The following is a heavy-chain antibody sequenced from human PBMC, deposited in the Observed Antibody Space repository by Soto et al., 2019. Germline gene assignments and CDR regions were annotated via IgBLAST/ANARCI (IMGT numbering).Heavy chain of an antibody. CDR1: GGSITINNYY. J-gene: IGHJ4*02. V-gene: IGHV4-39*01. CDR2: IYYTGTT. CDR3: AKIFGSCEERFED. D-gene: IGHD2-15*01. Sequence: QLQLQESGPGLVKPSETLSLTCSVSGGSITINNYYWGWIRQPPGKGLEWIASIYYTGTTYYSPPLKSRATISIDTSNNQFSLRLTSLTAADTAVYYWAKIFGSCEERFEDWGQGMLVTVSS.